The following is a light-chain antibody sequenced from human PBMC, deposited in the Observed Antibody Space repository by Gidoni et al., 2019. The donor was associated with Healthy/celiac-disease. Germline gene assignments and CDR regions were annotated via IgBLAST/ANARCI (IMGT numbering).Light chain of an antibody. CDR2: DAS. V-gene: IGKV3-11*01. J-gene: IGKJ5*01. CDR3: QQRSNWPPIT. CDR1: QSVSSY. Sequence: EIVLTQSPATLSWSPGERATLSGRASQSVSSYLAWYQQKPGQAPRLLIYDASNRATGIPARFSGSGSGTDFTLTISSLEPEDFAVYYCQQRSNWPPITFGQXTRLEIK.